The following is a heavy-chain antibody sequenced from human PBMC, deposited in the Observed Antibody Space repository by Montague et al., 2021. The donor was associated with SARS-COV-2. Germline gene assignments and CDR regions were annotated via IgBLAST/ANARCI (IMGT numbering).Heavy chain of an antibody. Sequence: SETLSLTCTVSGGSISSYFWSWIRQPPGKGLEWIGSIYYSGTTXXXPSXXXRVTISVDTSKNQFSLKLSSVTAADTVVYYCARVVRYYDFWSGYTEYYYHGMDVWGQGTTVTVSS. V-gene: IGHV4-59*01. D-gene: IGHD3-3*01. CDR2: IYYSGTT. CDR3: ARVVRYYDFWSGYTEYYYHGMDV. CDR1: GGSISSYF. J-gene: IGHJ6*02.